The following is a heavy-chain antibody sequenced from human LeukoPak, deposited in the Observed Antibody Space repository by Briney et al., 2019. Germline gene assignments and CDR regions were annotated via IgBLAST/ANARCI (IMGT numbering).Heavy chain of an antibody. J-gene: IGHJ4*02. D-gene: IGHD1-1*01. Sequence: GTSVTVSCTASGFTFTNSAVQWVRQARGQRLEWIGWIVVGSGNTNYAQKFQERVTITRDMSTRTAYMELSSLRSEDTAVYYCAADDLLEVYWGQGTLVTVSS. CDR2: IVVGSGNT. V-gene: IGHV1-58*01. CDR1: GFTFTNSA. CDR3: AADDLLEVY.